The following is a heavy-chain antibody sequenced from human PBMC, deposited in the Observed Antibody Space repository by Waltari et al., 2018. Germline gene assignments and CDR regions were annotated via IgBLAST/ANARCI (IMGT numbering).Heavy chain of an antibody. CDR3: ATTLIAVADGIDY. Sequence: QVQLVQSGAEVKKPGSSVKVSCKASGGTFSSYAISWVRQAPGKGLEWMGGFDPEDGETIYAQKFQGRVTMTEDTSTDTAYMELSSLRSEDTAVYYCATTLIAVADGIDYWGQGTLVTVSS. D-gene: IGHD6-19*01. V-gene: IGHV1-24*01. J-gene: IGHJ4*02. CDR1: GGTFSSYA. CDR2: FDPEDGET.